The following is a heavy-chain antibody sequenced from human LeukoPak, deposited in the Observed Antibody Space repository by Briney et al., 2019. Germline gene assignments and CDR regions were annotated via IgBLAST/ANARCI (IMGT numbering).Heavy chain of an antibody. Sequence: GGSLRLSCAASGFTFNIYYMHWVRQVPGKGLVWVSRISSDGRSTIYADSVKGRFTISRDNAKNTLYLQMNSLRAEDTAVYYCARSGSGWYRYYFDYWGQGTLVTVSS. CDR2: ISSDGRST. J-gene: IGHJ4*02. CDR1: GFTFNIYY. V-gene: IGHV3-74*01. CDR3: ARSGSGWYRYYFDY. D-gene: IGHD6-19*01.